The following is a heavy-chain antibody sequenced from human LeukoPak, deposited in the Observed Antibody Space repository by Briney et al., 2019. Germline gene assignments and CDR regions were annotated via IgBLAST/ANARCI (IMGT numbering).Heavy chain of an antibody. CDR3: AREYSSSWYADY. D-gene: IGHD6-13*01. J-gene: IGHJ4*02. CDR1: GGSISSGSYY. CDR2: IYTSGST. V-gene: IGHV4-61*02. Sequence: SETLSLTCTVSGGSISSGSYYWSWIRQPAGKGLEWIGRIYTSGSTNYNPSLKSRVTISVDTSKNQFSLKLSSVTPGDTAVYYCAREYSSSWYADYWGQGTLVTVSS.